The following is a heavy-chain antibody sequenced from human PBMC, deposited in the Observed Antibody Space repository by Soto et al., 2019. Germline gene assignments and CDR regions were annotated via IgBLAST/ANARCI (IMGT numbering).Heavy chain of an antibody. Sequence: GGSLRLSCAASGFTFSSYSMNWVRQAPGKGLEWASYISSSSSTIYYADSVKGRFTISRDNAKNSLYLQMNSLRDEDTAVYYCARDRVDYYDSSGYFWVFDYWGQGTLVTVSS. CDR2: ISSSSSTI. V-gene: IGHV3-48*02. J-gene: IGHJ4*02. CDR3: ARDRVDYYDSSGYFWVFDY. D-gene: IGHD3-22*01. CDR1: GFTFSSYS.